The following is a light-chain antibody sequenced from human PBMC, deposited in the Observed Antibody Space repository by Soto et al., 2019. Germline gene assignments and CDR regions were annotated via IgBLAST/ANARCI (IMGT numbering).Light chain of an antibody. CDR1: QTVLSN. Sequence: EIVMTQSPATPSVSPGERATLSCRASQTVLSNLAWYQQKPGQAPRLLIFGASTRAAGFPDRFSGSGSGTDFTLTISRLEPEDFAVYYCQQYGSSPRTFGQGTKVDIK. CDR3: QQYGSSPRT. CDR2: GAS. V-gene: IGKV3-20*01. J-gene: IGKJ1*01.